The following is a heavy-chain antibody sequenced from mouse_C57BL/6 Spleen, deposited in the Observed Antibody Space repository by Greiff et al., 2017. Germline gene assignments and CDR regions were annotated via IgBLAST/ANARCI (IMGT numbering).Heavy chain of an antibody. CDR3: ARGEAAQATAY. Sequence: QVQLQQPGAELVKPGASVTLSCKASGYTFTSYWMHWVKQRPGRGLEWIGRIDPNSGGTKYNEKFKSKATLTVDKPSGTAYMQLSSLTSEDSAVDYCARGEAAQATAYWGQGTLVTVSA. D-gene: IGHD3-2*02. V-gene: IGHV1-72*01. J-gene: IGHJ3*01. CDR2: IDPNSGGT. CDR1: GYTFTSYW.